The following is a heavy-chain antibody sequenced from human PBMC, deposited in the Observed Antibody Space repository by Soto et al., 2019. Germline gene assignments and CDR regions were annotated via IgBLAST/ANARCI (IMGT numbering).Heavy chain of an antibody. V-gene: IGHV3-23*01. Sequence: GGSLRLSCAASGFTFSSYAMSWVRQAPGKGLEWVSAISGSGGSTYYADSVKGRFTISRDNSKNTLYLQMNSLRAEDTAVYYCAKDTYSSSWYSAPEYFQHWGQGTLVTVSS. D-gene: IGHD6-13*01. CDR2: ISGSGGST. J-gene: IGHJ1*01. CDR3: AKDTYSSSWYSAPEYFQH. CDR1: GFTFSSYA.